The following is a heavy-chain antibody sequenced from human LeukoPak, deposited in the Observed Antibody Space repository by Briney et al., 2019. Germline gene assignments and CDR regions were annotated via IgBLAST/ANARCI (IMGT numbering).Heavy chain of an antibody. V-gene: IGHV1-69*04. CDR2: IIPILGIA. CDR3: ARGGYDYLWGSSPDAFDI. J-gene: IGHJ3*02. Sequence: SVKVSCKASGGTFSSYAISWVRQAPGQGLEWMGRIIPILGIANYAQKVQGRVTMTTDTSTSTAYMELRSLRSDDTAVYYCARGGYDYLWGSSPDAFDIWGQGTMVTVSS. CDR1: GGTFSSYA. D-gene: IGHD3-16*01.